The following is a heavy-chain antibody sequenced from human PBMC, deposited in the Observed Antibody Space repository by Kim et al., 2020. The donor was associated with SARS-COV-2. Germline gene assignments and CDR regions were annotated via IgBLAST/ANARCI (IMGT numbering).Heavy chain of an antibody. CDR1: GFTFSSYG. CDR3: AKDRSYGVITMVRGVIDY. J-gene: IGHJ4*02. D-gene: IGHD3-10*01. V-gene: IGHV3-30*18. Sequence: GGSLRLSCAASGFTFSSYGMHWVRQAPGKGLEWVAVISYDGSNKYYADSVKGRFTISRDNSKNTLYLQMNSLRAEDTAVYYCAKDRSYGVITMVRGVIDYWGQGTLVTVSS. CDR2: ISYDGSNK.